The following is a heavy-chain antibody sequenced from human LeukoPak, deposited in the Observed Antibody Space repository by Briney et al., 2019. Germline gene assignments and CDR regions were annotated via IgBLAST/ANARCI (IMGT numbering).Heavy chain of an antibody. V-gene: IGHV3-30*18. D-gene: IGHD2-15*01. J-gene: IGHJ4*02. CDR2: ISYDGSNK. CDR3: AKDKYCSGGSCVDY. CDR1: GFTFSSYG. Sequence: GGSLRLSCAASGFTFSSYGMHWVRQAPGKGLEWVAVISYDGSNKYYADSVKSRFTISRDNSKNTLYLQMNSLRAEDTAVYYCAKDKYCSGGSCVDYWGQGTLVTVYS.